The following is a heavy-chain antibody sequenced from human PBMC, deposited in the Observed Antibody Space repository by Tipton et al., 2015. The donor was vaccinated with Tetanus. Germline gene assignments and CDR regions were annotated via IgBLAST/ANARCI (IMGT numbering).Heavy chain of an antibody. CDR2: IDWDDDK. D-gene: IGHD4-23*01. V-gene: IGHV2-70*04. Sequence: LVKPTETLTLTCTFSGFSLSTSGMRVSWIRQPPGKALEWLARIDWDDDKFYSTSLKTRLTISKDTSKNQVVLTMTNMDPVDTATYYCARARPGVNAFDIWGQGTMVTVSS. J-gene: IGHJ3*02. CDR3: ARARPGVNAFDI. CDR1: GFSLSTSGMR.